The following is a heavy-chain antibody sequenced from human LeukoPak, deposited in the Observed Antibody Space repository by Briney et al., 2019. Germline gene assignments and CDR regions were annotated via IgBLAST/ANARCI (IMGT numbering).Heavy chain of an antibody. CDR1: GGSFSGYY. V-gene: IGHV4-34*01. Sequence: SETLSLTCAVYGGSFSGYYWSLIRQPPGKGLEWIGEINHSGSTNYNPSLKSRVTISVDTSKNQFSLKLSSVTAADTAVYYCARTGYYYGSGSPNWFDPWGQGTLVTVSS. CDR2: INHSGST. J-gene: IGHJ5*02. D-gene: IGHD3-10*01. CDR3: ARTGYYYGSGSPNWFDP.